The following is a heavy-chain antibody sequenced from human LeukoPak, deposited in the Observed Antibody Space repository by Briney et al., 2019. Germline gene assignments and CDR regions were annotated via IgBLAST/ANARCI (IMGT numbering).Heavy chain of an antibody. CDR1: GFTFSSYS. V-gene: IGHV3-21*01. Sequence: GGSLRLSCAASGFTFSSYSMNWVRQAPGKGLEWVSSISSSSSYIYYADSVKGRFTISRDNAKNSLYLQMNSLRAEDTAVYYCARVAYGAQAFDIWGQGTMVTVSS. CDR2: ISSSSSYI. CDR3: ARVAYGAQAFDI. J-gene: IGHJ3*02. D-gene: IGHD4-17*01.